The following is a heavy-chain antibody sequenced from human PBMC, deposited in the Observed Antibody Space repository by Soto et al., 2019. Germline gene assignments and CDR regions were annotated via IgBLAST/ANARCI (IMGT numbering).Heavy chain of an antibody. J-gene: IGHJ4*02. V-gene: IGHV2-5*01. Sequence: QITLKESGPTLVKPTETLTLTCTVSGFPLSARGVGVGWIRQPPGKALEWLAIIYWNDDKRYSTSLKSRLTITKDTSKNQVVLSMTNTDPVDTAKYYCAHSPWGAAPGYWGQGTLVTVSS. CDR3: AHSPWGAAPGY. CDR1: GFPLSARGVG. CDR2: IYWNDDK. D-gene: IGHD3-16*01.